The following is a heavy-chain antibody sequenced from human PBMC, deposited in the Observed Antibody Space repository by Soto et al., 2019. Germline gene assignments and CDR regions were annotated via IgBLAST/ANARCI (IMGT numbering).Heavy chain of an antibody. V-gene: IGHV3-48*02. CDR1: GFTFSTYN. Sequence: GGSLRLSCAAFGFTFSTYNMDWVRQAPGKGLEWVSYITSGSSTIYDADSVKGRFTISRDNARSSLYLQMNSLRDEDTAVYYCVRDSGIAGSMDVWGQGTTVTVSS. J-gene: IGHJ6*02. CDR3: VRDSGIAGSMDV. D-gene: IGHD1-26*01. CDR2: ITSGSSTI.